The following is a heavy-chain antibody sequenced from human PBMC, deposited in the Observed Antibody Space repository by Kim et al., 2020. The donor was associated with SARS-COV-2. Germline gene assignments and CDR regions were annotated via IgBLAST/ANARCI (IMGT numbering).Heavy chain of an antibody. D-gene: IGHD1-26*01. J-gene: IGHJ6*03. V-gene: IGHV3-49*04. CDR2: IRTKAYGGTT. CDR1: GFTFGDYA. CDR3: TRADHIGSWAYYYYYYMDV. Sequence: GGSLRLSCTASGFTFGDYAMSWVRQAPGKGLEWVGFIRTKAYGGTTEYAASVKGRFTISRDDSKSIAYLQRNSLKTEDTAVYYCTRADHIGSWAYYYYYYMDVWGKGTTVTVSS.